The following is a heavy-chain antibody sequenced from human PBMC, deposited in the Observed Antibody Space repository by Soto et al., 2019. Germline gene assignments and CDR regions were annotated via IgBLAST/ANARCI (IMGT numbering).Heavy chain of an antibody. D-gene: IGHD2-21*02. J-gene: IGHJ6*02. Sequence: LRLSCAASGFTFSSYAMHWVRQAPGKGLEWVAVISYDGSNKYYADSVKGRFTISRDNSKNTLYLQMNSLRAEDTAVYYCASGYCGGDCYSTTPLQVYGMDVWGQGTTVTVSS. CDR3: ASGYCGGDCYSTTPLQVYGMDV. CDR1: GFTFSSYA. CDR2: ISYDGSNK. V-gene: IGHV3-30-3*01.